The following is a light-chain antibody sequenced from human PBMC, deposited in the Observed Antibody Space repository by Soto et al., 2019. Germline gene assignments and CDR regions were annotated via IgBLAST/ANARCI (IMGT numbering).Light chain of an antibody. CDR3: QKTYSPLSIT. V-gene: IGKV1-39*01. Sequence: DIQMTQSPSSLSASVGDRVTITCRASESIARHLNWYQQKPGKAPKLLIYAASSLQNGVPSRFRGGGSGTDFTLTIINLQPEDFATYYCQKTYSPLSITFGQGTRLEIK. J-gene: IGKJ5*01. CDR1: ESIARH. CDR2: AAS.